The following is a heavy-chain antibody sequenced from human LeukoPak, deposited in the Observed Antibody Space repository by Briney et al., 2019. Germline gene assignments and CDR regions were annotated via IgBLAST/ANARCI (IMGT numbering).Heavy chain of an antibody. Sequence: GGSLRLSCAASGFTFSGYWMSWVRQAPGKGLEWVANIKQDGSEKYYVDSVKGRFTISRDNAKNSLYLQMNSLRAEDTAVYYCARDPYSGSYGDYYYYYMDVWGKGTTVTISS. V-gene: IGHV3-7*01. D-gene: IGHD1-26*01. CDR3: ARDPYSGSYGDYYYYYMDV. CDR1: GFTFSGYW. J-gene: IGHJ6*03. CDR2: IKQDGSEK.